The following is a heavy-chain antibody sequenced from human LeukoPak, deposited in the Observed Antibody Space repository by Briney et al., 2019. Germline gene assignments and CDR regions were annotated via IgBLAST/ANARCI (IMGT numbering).Heavy chain of an antibody. Sequence: PGGSLRLSCAASGFTFSSYSMNWVRQAPGKGLEWVSSISSSSSYIYYADSVKGRFTISRDNAKNSLCLQMNSLRAEDTAVYYCARDLRSVFDYWGQGTLVTVSS. CDR3: ARDLRSVFDY. CDR2: ISSSSSYI. CDR1: GFTFSSYS. V-gene: IGHV3-21*01. J-gene: IGHJ4*02.